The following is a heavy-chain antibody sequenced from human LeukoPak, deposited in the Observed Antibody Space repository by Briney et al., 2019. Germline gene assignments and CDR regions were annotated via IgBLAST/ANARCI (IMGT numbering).Heavy chain of an antibody. CDR2: ISWNSGSI. V-gene: IGHV3-9*01. D-gene: IGHD3-10*01. CDR1: GFTFDDYA. J-gene: IGHJ4*02. Sequence: KTGGSLRLSCAASGFTFDDYAMYWVRQAPGKGLEWVSGISWNSGSIGYADSVKGRFTISRDNAKNSLFLQMSSLRAEDTALYYCARGGGSGSYYNVTDYWGQGTLVTVSS. CDR3: ARGGGSGSYYNVTDY.